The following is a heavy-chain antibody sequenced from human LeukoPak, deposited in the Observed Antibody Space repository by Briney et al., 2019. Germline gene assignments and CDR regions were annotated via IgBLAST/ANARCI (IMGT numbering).Heavy chain of an antibody. J-gene: IGHJ4*02. CDR1: GGSIRSGSYY. CDR3: ARRDTIVGATKFDY. CDR2: IYTSGST. V-gene: IGHV4-61*02. Sequence: KASETLSLTCTVSGGSIRSGSYYWSWIRQPAGKGLEWIGRIYTSGSTNYNPSLKSRVTMSVDTSKNQFSLKLSSVTAADTAVYYCARRDTIVGATKFDYWGQGTLVTVSS. D-gene: IGHD1-26*01.